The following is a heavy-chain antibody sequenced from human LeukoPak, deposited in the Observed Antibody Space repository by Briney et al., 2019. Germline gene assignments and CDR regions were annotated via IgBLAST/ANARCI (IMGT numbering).Heavy chain of an antibody. CDR2: ISNGGTYI. Sequence: GGSLRLSCAASGFTFSSYSMNWVRQAPGKGLEWVSSISNGGTYIYYADSVRGRFTLSRDNAKNSLYLQMDSLRAEDTAVYYCARGPDIFTAFSPDFWGQGTLVTVSS. V-gene: IGHV3-21*01. CDR1: GFTFSSYS. D-gene: IGHD3-9*01. CDR3: ARGPDIFTAFSPDF. J-gene: IGHJ4*02.